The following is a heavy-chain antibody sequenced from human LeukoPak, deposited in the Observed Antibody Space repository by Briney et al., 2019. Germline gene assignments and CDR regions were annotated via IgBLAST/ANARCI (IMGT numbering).Heavy chain of an antibody. CDR3: ASLGAIAVAGTASFDY. CDR1: GYSISSGYY. V-gene: IGHV4-38-2*02. D-gene: IGHD6-19*01. CDR2: IYHSGST. Sequence: KSSETPSLTCTVSGYSISSGYYWGWIRQPPGKGLEWIGSIYHSGSTYYNPSLKSRVTISVDTSKNQFSLKLSSVTAADTAVYYCASLGAIAVAGTASFDYWGQGTLVTVSS. J-gene: IGHJ4*02.